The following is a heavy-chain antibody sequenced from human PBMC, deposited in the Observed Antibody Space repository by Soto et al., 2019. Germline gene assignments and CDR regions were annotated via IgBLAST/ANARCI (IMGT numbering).Heavy chain of an antibody. D-gene: IGHD2-2*01. CDR1: GYTFTSYG. CDR3: ARSYCSSTSCYYYYFDY. J-gene: IGHJ4*02. Sequence: ASVKVSCKASGYTFTSYGISWVRQAPGQGLEWMGWISAYNGNTNYAQKLQGRVTMTTDTSTSTAYMELRSLRSDDTAVYYCARSYCSSTSCYYYYFDYWGQGTLGTVSS. V-gene: IGHV1-18*01. CDR2: ISAYNGNT.